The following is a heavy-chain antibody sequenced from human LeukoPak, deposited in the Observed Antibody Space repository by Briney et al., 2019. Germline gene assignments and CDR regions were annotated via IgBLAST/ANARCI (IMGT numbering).Heavy chain of an antibody. CDR2: ISHSGST. CDR1: GGSFSGYY. J-gene: IGHJ3*02. CDR3: ARVLRFLEWLQPPAFDI. D-gene: IGHD3-3*01. V-gene: IGHV4-34*01. Sequence: SETLSLTCAVYGGSFSGYYWSWIRQPPGKGLEWIAEISHSGSTNYNPSLKSRVTISVDTSKNQFSLKLSSVTAADTAVYYCARVLRFLEWLQPPAFDIWGQGTMVTVSS.